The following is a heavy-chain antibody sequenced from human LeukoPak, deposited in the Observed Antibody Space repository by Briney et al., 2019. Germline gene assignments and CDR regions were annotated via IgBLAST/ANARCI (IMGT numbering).Heavy chain of an antibody. J-gene: IGHJ4*02. V-gene: IGHV5-51*01. CDR3: ARPFRDSSGYYFDY. CDR1: GYSFTSYW. D-gene: IGHD3-22*01. CDR2: IYPGDSDT. Sequence: GESLKISCKVSGYSFTSYWIGWVRQMPVKGLEWMGIIYPGDSDTRYSPTFQGQVTISADKSISTAYLQWSSLKASDTAMYYCARPFRDSSGYYFDYWGQGTLVTVSS.